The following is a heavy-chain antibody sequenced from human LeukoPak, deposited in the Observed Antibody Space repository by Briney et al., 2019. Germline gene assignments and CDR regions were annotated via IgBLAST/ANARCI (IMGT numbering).Heavy chain of an antibody. CDR3: ARRRYGSGSYSRFDY. CDR2: INHSGST. V-gene: IGHV4-34*01. Sequence: SETLYLTCAVYGGSFSGYYWSWIRQPPGKGLEWIGEINHSGSTNYNPSIKSRVTISVDTSKNQFSLKLSSVTAADTAVYYCARRRYGSGSYSRFDYWGQGTLVTVSS. J-gene: IGHJ4*02. D-gene: IGHD3-10*01. CDR1: GGSFSGYY.